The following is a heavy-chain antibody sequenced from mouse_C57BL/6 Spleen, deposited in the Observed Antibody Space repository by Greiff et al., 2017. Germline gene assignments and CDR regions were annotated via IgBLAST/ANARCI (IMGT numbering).Heavy chain of an antibody. Sequence: EVQLQQSGAELVKPGASVKLSCTASGFNIKDYYMHWVKQRTEQGLEWIGRIDPEDGETTYEPKFQGKATITADTSSNTAYLQLRSLTSEDAADYYRARYYGSSPAWVAYWGQGTLVTVSA. J-gene: IGHJ3*01. V-gene: IGHV14-2*01. CDR3: ARYYGSSPAWVAY. D-gene: IGHD1-1*01. CDR1: GFNIKDYY. CDR2: IDPEDGET.